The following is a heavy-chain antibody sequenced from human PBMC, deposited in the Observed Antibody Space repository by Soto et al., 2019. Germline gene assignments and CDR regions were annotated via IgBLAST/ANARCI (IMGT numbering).Heavy chain of an antibody. Sequence: EVHLVESGGDLVQPGGSLRLSCAASGFTFSSYWMTWVRQAPGKGLEWVANINQGESEKYYLDSVKGRFTISRDNVKNSLYLQMNGLRAEDTAVYFCARPSGYCSGGSCFPFDYWGRGTLVTVSS. CDR1: GFTFSSYW. CDR2: INQGESEK. D-gene: IGHD2-15*01. V-gene: IGHV3-7*01. CDR3: ARPSGYCSGGSCFPFDY. J-gene: IGHJ4*02.